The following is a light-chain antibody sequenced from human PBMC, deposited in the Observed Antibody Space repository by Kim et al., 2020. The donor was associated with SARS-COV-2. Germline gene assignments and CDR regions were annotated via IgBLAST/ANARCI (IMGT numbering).Light chain of an antibody. Sequence: EIVLTQSPATLSLSPGERATLSCRASQSIRSLLAWYQQKPGQAPRLLIYDASNRATGIPARFSGSGSGTDFTLTISSLEPEDFAVYYCQQRSSWPLTFGGGTKVDIK. CDR1: QSIRSL. CDR2: DAS. J-gene: IGKJ4*01. V-gene: IGKV3-11*01. CDR3: QQRSSWPLT.